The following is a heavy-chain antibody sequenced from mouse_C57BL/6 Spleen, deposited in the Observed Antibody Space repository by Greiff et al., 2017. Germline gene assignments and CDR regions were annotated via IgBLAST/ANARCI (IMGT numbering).Heavy chain of an antibody. CDR1: GYSITSGYY. J-gene: IGHJ4*01. V-gene: IGHV3-6*01. Sequence: EVKLQESGPGLVKPSQSLSLTCSVTGYSITSGYYWNWIRQFPGNKLEWMGYISYDGSNNYNPSLKNRISITRDTSKNQFFLKLNSVTTEDTATYYCARERLQRDYYAMDYWGQGTSVTVSS. CDR2: ISYDGSN. D-gene: IGHD2-2*01. CDR3: ARERLQRDYYAMDY.